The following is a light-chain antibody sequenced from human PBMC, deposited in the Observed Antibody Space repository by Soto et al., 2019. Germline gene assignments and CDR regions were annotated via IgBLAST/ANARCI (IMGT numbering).Light chain of an antibody. J-gene: IGKJ4*01. V-gene: IGKV1-13*02. Sequence: AIQLTQSPSSLSASVGDRVTITCRASLGINTGVAWYQQKPGKSPKLLIYETSNLASGVSFRFSGTGYGTQSSLTIDGLQPEDFATYHCQQFSAYPLTFGGGTKVEIK. CDR1: LGINTG. CDR3: QQFSAYPLT. CDR2: ETS.